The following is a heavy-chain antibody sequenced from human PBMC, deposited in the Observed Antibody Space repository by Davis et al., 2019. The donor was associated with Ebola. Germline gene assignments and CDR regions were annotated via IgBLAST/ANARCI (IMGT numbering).Heavy chain of an antibody. D-gene: IGHD1-20*01. V-gene: IGHV3-33*08. J-gene: IGHJ4*02. CDR1: GFSVTSNY. Sequence: GGSLRLSCAVSGFSVTSNYMHWVRQAPGKGLEWVAVIWYDGSNKYYADSVKGRFTISRDNSKNTLYLQMNSLRAEDTAVYYCARDNWNSFDYWGQGTLVTVSS. CDR2: IWYDGSNK. CDR3: ARDNWNSFDY.